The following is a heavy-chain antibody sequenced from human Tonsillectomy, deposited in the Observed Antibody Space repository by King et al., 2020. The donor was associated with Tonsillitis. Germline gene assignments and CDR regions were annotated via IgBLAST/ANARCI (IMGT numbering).Heavy chain of an antibody. D-gene: IGHD2-15*01. V-gene: IGHV1-2*02. CDR3: SRTSYMVVVVDASLAAFDI. CDR1: GYTFTGYY. Sequence: VQLVQSGAEVKKPGASVKVSGKASGYTFTGYYMHWVRQAPGQGLEWMGWINPNSGATHYAQKFQGRVTMTRDTSISTAYMELSSLRSDATAVYYCSRTSYMVVVVDASLAAFDIWGQGTKVTASS. CDR2: INPNSGAT. J-gene: IGHJ3*02.